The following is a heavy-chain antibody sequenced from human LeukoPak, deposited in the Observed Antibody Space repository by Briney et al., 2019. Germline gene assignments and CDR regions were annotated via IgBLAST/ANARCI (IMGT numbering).Heavy chain of an antibody. CDR3: ARTWEAARRFYFDY. D-gene: IGHD6-6*01. CDR1: GGTFSIYA. Sequence: GASVKVSCKASGGTFSIYAISWVRQAPGQGLEWMGGIIPIFGTANYAQKFQGRVTITADESTSTAYMELSSLRSEDTAVYYCARTWEAARRFYFDYWGQGTLVTVSS. V-gene: IGHV1-69*01. J-gene: IGHJ4*02. CDR2: IIPIFGTA.